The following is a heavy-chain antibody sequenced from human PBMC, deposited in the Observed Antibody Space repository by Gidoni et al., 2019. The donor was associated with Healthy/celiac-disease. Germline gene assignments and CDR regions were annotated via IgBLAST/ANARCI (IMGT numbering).Heavy chain of an antibody. D-gene: IGHD2-15*01. Sequence: QVQLVQSGAEVKKPGSSVKVSCKASGGTFSSYAISWVRQAPGQGLEWMGGIIPIFGTANYAQKFQGRVTITADESTSTAYMELSSLRSEDTAVYYCAREWNSGRLGYCSGGSCPPYMDVWGKGTTVTVSS. V-gene: IGHV1-69*01. CDR1: GGTFSSYA. CDR2: IIPIFGTA. J-gene: IGHJ6*03. CDR3: AREWNSGRLGYCSGGSCPPYMDV.